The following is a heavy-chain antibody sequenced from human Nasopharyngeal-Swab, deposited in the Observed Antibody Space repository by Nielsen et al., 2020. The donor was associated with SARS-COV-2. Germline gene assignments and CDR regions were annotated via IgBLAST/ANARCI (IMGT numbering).Heavy chain of an antibody. Sequence: SETLSLTYTVSGGSMTTYYWNWVRQPPGKGLECIGYIHNTEIISHHPSLKSRVTISVDTSKKQFSLKLRSVTAADTAVYYCARAFGAVRYYNYFYMDAWGKGTTVTVSS. CDR2: IHNTEII. CDR3: ARAFGAVRYYNYFYMDA. V-gene: IGHV4-59*01. D-gene: IGHD3-16*01. J-gene: IGHJ6*03. CDR1: GGSMTTYY.